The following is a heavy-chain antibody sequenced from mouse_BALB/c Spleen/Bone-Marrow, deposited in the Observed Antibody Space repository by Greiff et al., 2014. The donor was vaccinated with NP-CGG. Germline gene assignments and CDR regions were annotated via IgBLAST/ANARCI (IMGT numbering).Heavy chain of an antibody. CDR2: ISSGGSYT. V-gene: IGHV5-6*01. Sequence: EVKLMESGGDLVKPGGSLKLSCAASGFTFSSYGMSWVRQTPDKRLEWVATISSGGSYTYYPDSVKGRFTISRDNAKDTLYLQMSSLKSEDTAMYYSARQYGNYWDYFDYWGQGTTLTVSS. J-gene: IGHJ2*01. D-gene: IGHD2-10*02. CDR3: ARQYGNYWDYFDY. CDR1: GFTFSSYG.